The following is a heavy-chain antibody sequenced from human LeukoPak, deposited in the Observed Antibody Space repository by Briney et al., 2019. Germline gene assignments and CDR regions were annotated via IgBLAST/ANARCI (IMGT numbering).Heavy chain of an antibody. CDR1: GGSFSGYY. CDR2: INHSGST. V-gene: IGHV4-34*01. D-gene: IGHD3-22*01. Sequence: SETLSLTCAVYGGSFSGYYWSWIRQPPGKGLEWIGEINHSGSTNYNPSLKSRVTISVDTSKNQFSLKLSSVTAADTAVYYCARDTGYYDSSGYYGWFDPWGQGTLVTVSS. CDR3: ARDTGYYDSSGYYGWFDP. J-gene: IGHJ5*02.